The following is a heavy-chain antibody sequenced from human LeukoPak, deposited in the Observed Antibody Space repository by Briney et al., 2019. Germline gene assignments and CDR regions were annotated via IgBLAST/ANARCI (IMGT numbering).Heavy chain of an antibody. D-gene: IGHD3-22*01. CDR3: ARVTYYYDSSGYSSWFDP. J-gene: IGHJ5*02. V-gene: IGHV4-59*01. CDR1: GGSISSYY. CDR2: IYYSEST. Sequence: SETLSLTCTVSGGSISSYYWSWIRQPPGKGLEWIGYIYYSESTNYNPSLKSRVTISVDTSKNQFSLKLSSVTAADTAVYYCARVTYYYDSSGYSSWFDPWGQGTLVTVSS.